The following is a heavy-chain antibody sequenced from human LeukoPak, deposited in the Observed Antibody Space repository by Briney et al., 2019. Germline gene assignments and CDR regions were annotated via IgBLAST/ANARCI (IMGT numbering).Heavy chain of an antibody. Sequence: SETLSLTCTVSGGSISSGDYYWSWIRQPPGKGLEWIGYIYYSGSTYYNPSLKSRVTLSVDTSKNQFSLKLSSVTAADTAVYYCARDTVTTFGYYYGMDVWGQGTTVTVSS. J-gene: IGHJ6*02. CDR1: GGSISSGDYY. CDR3: ARDTVTTFGYYYGMDV. D-gene: IGHD4-17*01. CDR2: IYYSGST. V-gene: IGHV4-30-4*01.